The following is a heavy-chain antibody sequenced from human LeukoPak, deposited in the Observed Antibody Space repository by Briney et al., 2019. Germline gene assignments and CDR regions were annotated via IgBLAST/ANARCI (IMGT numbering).Heavy chain of an antibody. J-gene: IGHJ4*02. Sequence: GRSLRLSCAASGFTFSSYAMHWVRQAPGKGLEWVAVISYDGSNKYYADSVKGRFTISRDNSKNTLYLQMNSLRAEDTAVYYCAKDSSGYSYGNREKFDYWGQGTLVTVSS. D-gene: IGHD5-18*01. V-gene: IGHV3-30-3*01. CDR3: AKDSSGYSYGNREKFDY. CDR1: GFTFSSYA. CDR2: ISYDGSNK.